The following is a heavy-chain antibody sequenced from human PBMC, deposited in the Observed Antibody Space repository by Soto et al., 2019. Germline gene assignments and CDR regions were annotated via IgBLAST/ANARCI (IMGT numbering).Heavy chain of an antibody. D-gene: IGHD3-10*01. CDR1: EFTFSSYS. CDR3: TSTMAGAFDI. V-gene: IGHV3-21*01. J-gene: IGHJ3*02. CDR2: IGISSSYI. Sequence: GGSLRLSCAASEFTFSSYSMNWVRQAPGKGLEWVSSIGISSSYIYYADSVKGRFIISRDNAKNSLYPQMNSLRAEDTAVYYCTSTMAGAFDIWGQGTMVTVSS.